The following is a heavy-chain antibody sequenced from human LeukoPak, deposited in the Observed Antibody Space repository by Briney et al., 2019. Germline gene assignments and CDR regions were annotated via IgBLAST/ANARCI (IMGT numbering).Heavy chain of an antibody. V-gene: IGHV1-18*01. CDR2: INPNSGGT. CDR1: GGTFSSYA. CDR3: ARDSPYYYYGSGFSRFDY. Sequence: ASVKVSCKASGGTFSSYAISWVRQAPGQGLEWMGWINPNSGGTNYAQKLQGRVTMTTDTSTSTAYMELRSLRSDDTAVYYCARDSPYYYYGSGFSRFDYWGQGTLVTVSS. J-gene: IGHJ4*02. D-gene: IGHD3-10*01.